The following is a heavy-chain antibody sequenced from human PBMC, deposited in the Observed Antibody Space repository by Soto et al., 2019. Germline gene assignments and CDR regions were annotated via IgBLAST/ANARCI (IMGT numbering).Heavy chain of an antibody. J-gene: IGHJ4*02. V-gene: IGHV3-53*01. CDR2: IYIGATT. Sequence: GGSLRLSCAASGFTDSSHYMTWGRQAPGRGLEWVSLIYIGATTYYSESVKGRFTISRDNSKNSLYRQMNSLRAEDKALYYCGSGVLIVTRQLYFDYWGQGALVPFSS. CDR1: GFTDSSHY. D-gene: IGHD3-9*01. CDR3: GSGVLIVTRQLYFDY.